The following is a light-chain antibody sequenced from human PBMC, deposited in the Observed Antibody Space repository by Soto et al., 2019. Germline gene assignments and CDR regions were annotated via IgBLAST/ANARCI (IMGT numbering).Light chain of an antibody. V-gene: IGLV1-51*01. CDR1: RSNSGNNY. CDR3: GTWDSSLSSVV. J-gene: IGLJ2*01. CDR2: DND. Sequence: QSVLTQPPSVSAAPGQRVTISCFGSRSNSGNNYVSWYQKLPGIAPKLLIFDNDKRPSGIPDRFSGSKSGTSATLGITGLQAGDEADYYCGTWDSSLSSVVFGGGTKLTVL.